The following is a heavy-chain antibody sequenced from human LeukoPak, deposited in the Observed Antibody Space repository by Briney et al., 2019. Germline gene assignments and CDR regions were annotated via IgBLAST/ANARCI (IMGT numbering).Heavy chain of an antibody. Sequence: SETLSLTCTVSGGSISSYYWSWIRQPPGKGLEWIGYIYYSGSTNYNPSLKSRVTISVDTSKKQFSLKLSSVTAADTAPYYCARNYYDSSGYLPDWGQGTLVTVSS. V-gene: IGHV4-59*12. CDR3: ARNYYDSSGYLPD. CDR1: GGSISSYY. D-gene: IGHD3-22*01. J-gene: IGHJ4*02. CDR2: IYYSGST.